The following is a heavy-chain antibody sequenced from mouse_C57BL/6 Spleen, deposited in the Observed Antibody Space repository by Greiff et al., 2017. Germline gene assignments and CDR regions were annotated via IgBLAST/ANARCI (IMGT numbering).Heavy chain of an antibody. V-gene: IGHV1-75*01. CDR2: IFPGSGST. J-gene: IGHJ2*01. CDR1: GYTFTDYY. Sequence: VQLQQSGPELVKPGASVKISCKASGYTFTDYYINWVKQKHGKGLEWIGCIFPGSGSTYYNEKFKGKATLTVDKSSSTAYVLRSSLTSEDSAVYFCARWGTTLVATYGYYWGQGTTLTVSS. CDR3: ARWGTTLVATYGYY. D-gene: IGHD1-1*01.